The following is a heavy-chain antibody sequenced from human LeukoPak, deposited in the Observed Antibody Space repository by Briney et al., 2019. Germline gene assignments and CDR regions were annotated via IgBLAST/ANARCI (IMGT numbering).Heavy chain of an antibody. CDR2: IYYNGSP. J-gene: IGHJ4*02. CDR3: ARRLVIGASFDY. D-gene: IGHD3-9*01. V-gene: IGHV4-61*08. CDR1: GGSISSGGYY. Sequence: SETLSLTCTVSGGSISSGGYYWSWIRQHPGKGLECIGYIYYNGSPNYNPSLKTRVTMAVDTSKNQFSLKLSSVTAADTAVYYCARRLVIGASFDYWGQGAMVTVSS.